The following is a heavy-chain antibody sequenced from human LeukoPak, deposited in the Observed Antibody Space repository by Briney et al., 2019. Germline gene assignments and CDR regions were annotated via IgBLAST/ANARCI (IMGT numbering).Heavy chain of an antibody. V-gene: IGHV1-2*02. CDR2: INPYSGGT. J-gene: IGHJ5*02. CDR1: GYTFMGYY. CDR3: ARDPKDYYYDSSGYYLNWFDP. Sequence: ASVKVSCKASGYTFMGYYMYWVRQAPGQGLEWMGWINPYSGGTNYAQKFQGRVTMTRDTSISTAYMELSRLRSDDTAVYYCARDPKDYYYDSSGYYLNWFDPWGQGTLVTVSS. D-gene: IGHD3-22*01.